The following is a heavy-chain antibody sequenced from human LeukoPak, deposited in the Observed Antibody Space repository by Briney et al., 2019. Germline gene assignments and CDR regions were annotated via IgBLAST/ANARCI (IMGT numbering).Heavy chain of an antibody. CDR3: ARGGGGFDY. CDR2: VNSDGSST. Sequence: PGGSLRLSCAASGFTFSSYWMHRVRQAPGKGLVWVSRVNSDGSSTYYADSVKGRFTISRDNAKNTLHLQMNSLRADDTAVYYCARGGGGFDYWGQGTLVTVSS. CDR1: GFTFSSYW. V-gene: IGHV3-74*01. D-gene: IGHD3-10*01. J-gene: IGHJ4*02.